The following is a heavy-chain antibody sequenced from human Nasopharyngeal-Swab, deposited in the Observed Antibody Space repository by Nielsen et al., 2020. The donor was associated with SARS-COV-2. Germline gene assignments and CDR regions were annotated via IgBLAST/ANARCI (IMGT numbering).Heavy chain of an antibody. CDR3: ASSPYDFWSGYRFDY. D-gene: IGHD3-3*01. Sequence: LETLSLTCTVSGGSISSYYWSWIRQPPGKGLEWIGYIYYSGSTNYNPSLKSRVTISVDTSKNQFSLKLSSVTAADTAVYYCASSPYDFWSGYRFDYWGQGTLVTSPQ. CDR1: GGSISSYY. J-gene: IGHJ4*02. CDR2: IYYSGST. V-gene: IGHV4-59*13.